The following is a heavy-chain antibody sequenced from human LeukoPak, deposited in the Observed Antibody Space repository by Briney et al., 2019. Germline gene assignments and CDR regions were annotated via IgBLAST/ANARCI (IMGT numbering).Heavy chain of an antibody. Sequence: GGSLRLSYAASGFTFSSYWMSWVRQAPGKGLEWEASIKQDGGEEFYVDSVKGRFSISRDNAKNSLYLQMNSLRAEDTAVYYCAREDHSNYNYWGQGTLVTVSS. CDR1: GFTFSSYW. V-gene: IGHV3-7*01. D-gene: IGHD4-11*01. CDR2: IKQDGGEE. CDR3: AREDHSNYNY. J-gene: IGHJ4*02.